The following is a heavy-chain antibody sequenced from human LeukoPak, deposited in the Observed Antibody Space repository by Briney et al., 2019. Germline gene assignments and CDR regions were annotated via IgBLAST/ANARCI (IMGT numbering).Heavy chain of an antibody. V-gene: IGHV1-2*02. CDR1: GYTFTGYY. D-gene: IGHD4-17*01. CDR3: ARDSVGTMTTAPYYYMDV. Sequence: ASVKVSCKASGYTFTGYYMHWVRQAPGQGLEWMGWINLNSGGTNYAQKFQGRVTMTRDTSISTAYMELSRLRSDDTAVYYCARDSVGTMTTAPYYYMDVWGKGTTVTVSS. J-gene: IGHJ6*03. CDR2: INLNSGGT.